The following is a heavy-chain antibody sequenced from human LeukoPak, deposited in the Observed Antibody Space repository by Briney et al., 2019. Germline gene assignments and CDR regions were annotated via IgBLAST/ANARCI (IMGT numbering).Heavy chain of an antibody. D-gene: IGHD5-12*01. J-gene: IGHJ4*02. Sequence: GASVKVSCKASGGTFSSYAISWVRQAPGQGLDWMGGIIPIFGTANYAQKFQGRVTITADESTSTAYMELSSLRSEDTAVYYCARGNIVATSAKYYFDYWGQGTLVTVSS. CDR3: ARGNIVATSAKYYFDY. CDR1: GGTFSSYA. V-gene: IGHV1-69*13. CDR2: IIPIFGTA.